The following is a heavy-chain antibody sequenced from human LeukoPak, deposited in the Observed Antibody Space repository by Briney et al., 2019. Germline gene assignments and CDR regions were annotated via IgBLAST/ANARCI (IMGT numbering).Heavy chain of an antibody. CDR1: GGSISSGDYY. V-gene: IGHV4-30-4*01. CDR3: ARALPLRGSGSYYYNWFDP. Sequence: SETLSLTCTVSGGSISSGDYYWIWIRQPPGKGLEWLGYIYYSASTYYNPSLKSRVSISVDTSKNQFSLKLSSVTAADTAVYYCARALPLRGSGSYYYNWFDPWGQGTLVTVSS. J-gene: IGHJ5*02. D-gene: IGHD3-10*01. CDR2: IYYSAST.